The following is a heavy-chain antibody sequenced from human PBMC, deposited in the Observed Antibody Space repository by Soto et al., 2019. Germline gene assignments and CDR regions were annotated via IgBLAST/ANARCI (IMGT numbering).Heavy chain of an antibody. J-gene: IGHJ5*02. Sequence: ASVKVSCKASGYTFTSYGISWVRQAPGQGLEWMGWISAYNGNTNYAQKLQGRVTMTTDTSTSTAYMELSRLRSDDTAVYYCARSSGPNNWFDPWGQGTLVTVSS. CDR1: GYTFTSYG. V-gene: IGHV1-18*01. CDR2: ISAYNGNT. CDR3: ARSSGPNNWFDP.